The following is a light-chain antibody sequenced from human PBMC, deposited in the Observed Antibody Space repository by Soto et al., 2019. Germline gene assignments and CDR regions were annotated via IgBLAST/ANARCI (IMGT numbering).Light chain of an antibody. CDR3: QQIGA. V-gene: IGKV1-5*01. CDR2: DAS. J-gene: IGKJ1*01. CDR1: QSISSW. Sequence: DIQMTQSPSTLSASVGDRVTITCRASQSISSWLAWYQQKPGKAPKLLIYDASSLESGVPSRFSGSGSGTEFTLTISSLQPDDFATYYCQQIGAFGQGTKVELK.